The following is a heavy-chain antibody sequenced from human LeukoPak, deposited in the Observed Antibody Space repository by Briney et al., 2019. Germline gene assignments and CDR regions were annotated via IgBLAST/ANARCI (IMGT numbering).Heavy chain of an antibody. CDR2: IKQDGSEK. CDR3: ARDYRGYRAPYYFDY. V-gene: IGHV3-7*01. J-gene: IGHJ4*02. D-gene: IGHD2-15*01. CDR1: GFTFSSYW. Sequence: GGSLRLSCAASGFTFSSYWMSWVRQAPGKGLEWVANIKQDGSEKYYVDSVKGRFTISRDNAKNSLYLQMNSLRDEDTAVYYCARDYRGYRAPYYFDYWGQGTLVTVSS.